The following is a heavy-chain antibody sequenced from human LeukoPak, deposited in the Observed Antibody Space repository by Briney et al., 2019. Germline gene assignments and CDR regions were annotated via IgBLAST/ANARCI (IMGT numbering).Heavy chain of an antibody. CDR3: ARVEEYYDSSGYYSLDY. Sequence: ASVKVSCKASGYTFTSYGISWVRQAPGQGLEWMGWISAYNGNTNYAQKLQGRVTMTTGTSTSTAYVELRSLRSDDTAVYYCARVEEYYDSSGYYSLDYWGQGTLVTVSS. J-gene: IGHJ4*02. CDR2: ISAYNGNT. V-gene: IGHV1-18*01. D-gene: IGHD3-22*01. CDR1: GYTFTSYG.